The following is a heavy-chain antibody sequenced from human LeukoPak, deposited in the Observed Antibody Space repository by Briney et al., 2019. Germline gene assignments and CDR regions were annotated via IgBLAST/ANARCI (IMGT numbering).Heavy chain of an antibody. CDR1: GGTFSSYA. Sequence: ASVKVSCKASGGTFSSYAISWVRQAPGQGLEWMGRIIPIFGIANYAQKFQGRVTITAGKSTSTAYMELSSLRSEDTAVYYCARDHCSSTSCHLPFDVWGQGTTVTVSS. D-gene: IGHD2-2*01. CDR3: ARDHCSSTSCHLPFDV. J-gene: IGHJ6*02. CDR2: IIPIFGIA. V-gene: IGHV1-69*04.